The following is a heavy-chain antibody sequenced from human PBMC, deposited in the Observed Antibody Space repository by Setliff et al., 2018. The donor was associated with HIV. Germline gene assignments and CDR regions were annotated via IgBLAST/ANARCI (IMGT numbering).Heavy chain of an antibody. CDR2: VSYTGTT. D-gene: IGHD3-10*01. V-gene: IGHV4-30-4*01. J-gene: IGHJ4*02. Sequence: SETLSLTCTASYDTISTADYYWSWIRQPPGKGLEWIGFVSYTGTTRYSPSLKSRITISKDTSKNQFSLQLSSVTAADTAVYYCARLSTTSRDFDSWGQGTLVTVSS. CDR3: ARLSTTSRDFDS. CDR1: YDTISTADYY.